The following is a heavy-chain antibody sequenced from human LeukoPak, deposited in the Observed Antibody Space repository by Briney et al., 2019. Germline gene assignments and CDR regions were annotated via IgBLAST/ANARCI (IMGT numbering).Heavy chain of an antibody. D-gene: IGHD2-15*01. V-gene: IGHV4-59*01. CDR1: GGSISSYY. CDR2: IYYSGST. CDR3: ARLLVSVVWDAFDI. J-gene: IGHJ3*02. Sequence: SETLSLTCTVSGGSISSYYWGWIRQPPGKGLEWIGYIYYSGSTNYNPSLKSRVTISVDTSKNQFSLKLSSVIAADTAVYYCARLLVSVVWDAFDIWGQGTMVTVSS.